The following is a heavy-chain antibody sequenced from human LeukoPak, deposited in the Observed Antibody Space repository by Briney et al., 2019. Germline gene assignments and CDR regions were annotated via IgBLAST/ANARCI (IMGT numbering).Heavy chain of an antibody. J-gene: IGHJ4*02. CDR2: FGPEDGET. D-gene: IGHD6-19*01. V-gene: IGHV1-24*01. CDR1: GYTLTELF. CDR3: ATDLDIAVAGTIFDY. Sequence: GASVKVSCKVSGYTLTELFMHWVRQAPGTGLEWMGGFGPEDGETIYAQKFQGRVTMTEDTSTDTAYMELSSLRSEETAVYYCATDLDIAVAGTIFDYWGQGTLVTVSS.